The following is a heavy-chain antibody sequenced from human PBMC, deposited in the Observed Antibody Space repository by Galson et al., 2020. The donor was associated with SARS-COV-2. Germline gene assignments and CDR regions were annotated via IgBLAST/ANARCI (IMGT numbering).Heavy chain of an antibody. CDR3: ARGNVWRFGELLSTGDYYYGMDV. CDR2: IYYSGST. J-gene: IGHJ6*02. CDR1: GGSLSSYY. D-gene: IGHD3-10*01. V-gene: IGHV4-59*13. Sequence: SETLSLTCPVSGGSLSSYYWRWIRQPPGKGLEWIGYIYYSGSTHYNPSLKSRVTISVDTSKNQFSLKLSSVTAADTAVYYCARGNVWRFGELLSTGDYYYGMDVWGQGTTVTVSS.